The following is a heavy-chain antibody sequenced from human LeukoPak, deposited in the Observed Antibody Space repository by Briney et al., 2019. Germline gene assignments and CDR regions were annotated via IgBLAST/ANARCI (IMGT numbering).Heavy chain of an antibody. CDR2: IYYSGST. CDR3: AREGGPYNWFDP. V-gene: IGHV4-59*12. Sequence: SETLSLTCAVYGGSFSGYYWSWIRQPPGKGLEWIGYIYYSGSTNYNPSLKSRVTISVDKSKNQFSLKLSSVTAADTAVYYCAREGGPYNWFDPWGQGTLVTVSS. CDR1: GGSFSGYY. J-gene: IGHJ5*02. D-gene: IGHD3-16*01.